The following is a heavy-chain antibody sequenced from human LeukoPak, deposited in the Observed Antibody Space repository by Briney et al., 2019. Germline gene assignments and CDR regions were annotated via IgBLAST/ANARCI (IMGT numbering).Heavy chain of an antibody. V-gene: IGHV4-61*01. D-gene: IGHD3-16*01. CDR1: GGSISSGSYY. CDR3: ARETSQKGAHYMDV. Sequence: SETLSLTCTVSGGSISSGSYYWSWIRQPPGKGLKWIGNIYYSGYTTYSPSLRSRVTISVDTSKNQFSLKLSSVTAADTAVYYCARETSQKGAHYMDVWGKGTTITISS. CDR2: IYYSGYT. J-gene: IGHJ6*03.